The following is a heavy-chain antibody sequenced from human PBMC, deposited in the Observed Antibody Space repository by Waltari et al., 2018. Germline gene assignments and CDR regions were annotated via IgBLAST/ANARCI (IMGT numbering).Heavy chain of an antibody. CDR3: ARTLYYYDSSGSFDI. D-gene: IGHD3-22*01. CDR2: ISSSSSYI. CDR1: GFTFSSYS. V-gene: IGHV3-21*01. J-gene: IGHJ3*02. Sequence: EVQLVESGGGLVKPGGSLRLSCAASGFTFSSYSMNWVRQAPGKGLEWVSSISSSSSYIYYADSVKGRFTISRDNAKNSMYLQMNSLRAEDTAVYYCARTLYYYDSSGSFDIWGQGTMVTVSS.